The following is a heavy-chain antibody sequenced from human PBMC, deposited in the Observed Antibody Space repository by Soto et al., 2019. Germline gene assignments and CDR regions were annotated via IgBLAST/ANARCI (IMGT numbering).Heavy chain of an antibody. CDR3: ANQPAAGPDY. D-gene: IGHD6-13*01. CDR1: GFTFSSYG. Sequence: QVQLVESGGGVVQPGRSLRLSCAASGFTFSSYGMHWVRQAPGKGLEWVAVKSYDGSNKYYADSVKGRFTISRDNSKNTLYLQMNSLRAEDTAVYYCANQPAAGPDYWGQGTLVTVSS. V-gene: IGHV3-30*18. J-gene: IGHJ4*02. CDR2: KSYDGSNK.